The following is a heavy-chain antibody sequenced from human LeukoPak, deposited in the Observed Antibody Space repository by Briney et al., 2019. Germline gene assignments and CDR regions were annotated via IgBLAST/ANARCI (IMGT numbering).Heavy chain of an antibody. Sequence: PSETLSLTCTVSGGSISNYYWSWIRQSPAKGLEWIAYIYYSGTTNYNPSLKSRVTISVDTSKNQFSLKVNSVTAADTAVYYCARHSNAQSRYMDVCGKGTTVTVSS. CDR3: ARHSNAQSRYMDV. J-gene: IGHJ6*03. CDR1: GGSISNYY. CDR2: IYYSGTT. D-gene: IGHD3-3*02. V-gene: IGHV4-59*08.